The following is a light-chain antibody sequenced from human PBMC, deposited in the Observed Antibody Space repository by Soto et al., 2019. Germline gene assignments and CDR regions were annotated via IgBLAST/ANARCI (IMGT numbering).Light chain of an antibody. Sequence: SYELTQAPSVSVAPGQTATITCGKTNTGSKVVHWYQQRPGQAPVMGVYDDSNRPSGIPERFSGSNSGSTATLTISRVEAGDGADYYCQVWDGIIDQWVFGGGTKVTVL. CDR3: QVWDGIIDQWV. V-gene: IGLV3-21*02. CDR2: DDS. CDR1: NTGSKV. J-gene: IGLJ3*02.